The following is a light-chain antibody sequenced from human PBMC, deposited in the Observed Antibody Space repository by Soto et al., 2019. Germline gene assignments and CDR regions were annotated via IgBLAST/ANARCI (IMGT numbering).Light chain of an antibody. CDR3: RQYNNAWT. Sequence: DIQMTQSTSTLSSSVGDRVTITCRASQSISRWLAWYQQKPGKAPNLLLFDASSLESGVTSRFSGSGSGTEFTLTISSLQPDDFATYFCRQYNNAWTFGQGTKVEIK. V-gene: IGKV1-5*01. J-gene: IGKJ1*01. CDR1: QSISRW. CDR2: DAS.